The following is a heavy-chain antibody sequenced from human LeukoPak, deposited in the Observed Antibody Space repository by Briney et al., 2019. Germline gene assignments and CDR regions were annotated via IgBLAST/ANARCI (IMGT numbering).Heavy chain of an antibody. CDR1: GYTFTSYG. CDR3: ARDPMAVAGSDFDY. J-gene: IGHJ4*02. D-gene: IGHD6-19*01. CDR2: ISAYNGNT. V-gene: IGHV1-18*01. Sequence: ASVKVSCKASGYTFTSYGISWVRQDPGQGLEWMGWISAYNGNTNYAQKLQGRVTMTTDTSASTAYMELRSLRSDDTAVYYCARDPMAVAGSDFDYWGQGTLVTVSS.